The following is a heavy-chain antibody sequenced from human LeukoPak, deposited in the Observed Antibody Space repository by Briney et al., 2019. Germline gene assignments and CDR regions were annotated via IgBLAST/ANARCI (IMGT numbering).Heavy chain of an antibody. CDR1: GGSISSGSYY. J-gene: IGHJ3*02. CDR2: IYTSGST. Sequence: SSETLSLTCTVSGGSISSGSYYWSWIRQPAGKGLEWIGRIYTSGSTNYNPSLKSRVTISVDTSKNQFSLKLSSVTAADTAVYYCARGGGAFDIWGQGTMVTVSS. V-gene: IGHV4-61*02. CDR3: ARGGGAFDI.